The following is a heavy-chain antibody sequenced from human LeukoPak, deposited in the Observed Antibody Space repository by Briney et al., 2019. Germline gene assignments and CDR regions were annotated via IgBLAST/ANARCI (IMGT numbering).Heavy chain of an antibody. CDR2: IVVGGGNT. D-gene: IGHD1-26*01. V-gene: IGHV1-58*02. CDR3: AATPGGVGAASNFDY. Sequence: SVKVSCKASGFTFTSSAMQWVRQARGQRLEWIGWIVVGGGNTNYAQKFQERVTITRGMSTSTAYMELSSLRSEDTAVYYCAATPGGVGAASNFDYWGQGTLVTVSS. CDR1: GFTFTSSA. J-gene: IGHJ4*02.